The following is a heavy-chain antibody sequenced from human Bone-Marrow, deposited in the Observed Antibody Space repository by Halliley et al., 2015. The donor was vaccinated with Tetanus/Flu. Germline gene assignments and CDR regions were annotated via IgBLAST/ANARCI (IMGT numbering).Heavy chain of an antibody. V-gene: IGHV3-33*01. J-gene: IGHJ4*02. D-gene: IGHD3-10*01. CDR2: VWYDGTEK. Sequence: SLRLSCAAFGFSFSDYGIHWVRQAPGKGPEWVAMVWYDGTEKYVADSVKGRFTLSRDNSKNTVYLQMNSLRVEDTAVYYCARDEYYYGADNTPFFLDSWGQGTLVTVYS. CDR3: ARDEYYYGADNTPFFLDS. CDR1: GFSFSDYG.